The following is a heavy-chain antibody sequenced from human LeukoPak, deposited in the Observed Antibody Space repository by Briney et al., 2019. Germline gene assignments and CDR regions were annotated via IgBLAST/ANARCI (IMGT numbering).Heavy chain of an antibody. J-gene: IGHJ4*02. Sequence: GGSLRLSCAASGFTFSSYSMNWVRQAPGKGLEWVSSISSSSSYIYSADSVKGRFTISRDSAKNSLYLQMNSLRAEDTALYYCARSGAGLDYWGQGTLVTVSS. CDR1: GFTFSSYS. D-gene: IGHD1-14*01. CDR2: ISSSSSYI. CDR3: ARSGAGLDY. V-gene: IGHV3-21*01.